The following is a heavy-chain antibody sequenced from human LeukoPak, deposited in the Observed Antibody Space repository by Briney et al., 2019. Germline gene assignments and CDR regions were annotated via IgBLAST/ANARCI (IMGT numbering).Heavy chain of an antibody. J-gene: IGHJ4*02. CDR3: ARHVKIPVAGFDY. CDR1: GGSISSYY. D-gene: IGHD6-19*01. Sequence: ASETLSLTCTVSGGSISSYYWSWIRQPPGKGLEWIGYIYTSGSTNYSPSLKSRVTISVDTSKNQFSLKLSSVTAADTAVYYCARHVKIPVAGFDYWGQGTPVTVSS. CDR2: IYTSGST. V-gene: IGHV4-59*08.